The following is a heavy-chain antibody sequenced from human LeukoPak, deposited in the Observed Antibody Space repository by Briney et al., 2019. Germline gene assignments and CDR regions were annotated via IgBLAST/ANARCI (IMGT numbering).Heavy chain of an antibody. V-gene: IGHV3-30*04. CDR3: AREVATLTDGFDI. CDR1: GFIFSSYA. D-gene: IGHD5-12*01. Sequence: GGSLRLSCAASGFIFSSYAMHWVRQAPGKGLEWVAIISSEGSSKYYADSVKGRFTIARDNSKNTLYLQMNSLRIEDTAVYYCAREVATLTDGFDIWGQGTMVTVSS. CDR2: ISSEGSSK. J-gene: IGHJ3*02.